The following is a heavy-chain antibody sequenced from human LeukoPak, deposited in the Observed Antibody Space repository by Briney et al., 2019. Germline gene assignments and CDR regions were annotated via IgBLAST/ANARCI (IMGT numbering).Heavy chain of an antibody. CDR3: ARELNGYGYYFFDY. D-gene: IGHD3-16*01. V-gene: IGHV3-48*04. J-gene: IGHJ4*02. CDR1: GFPFTLYN. Sequence: GGSLRLSCEVSGFPFTLYNMNWVRQAPGKGLEWLSYISSSTNTIYYADSVKGRFTISRDNAKNSLYLQMNGPGAEDTAVYYCARELNGYGYYFFDYWGPGTLVTVSS. CDR2: ISSSTNTI.